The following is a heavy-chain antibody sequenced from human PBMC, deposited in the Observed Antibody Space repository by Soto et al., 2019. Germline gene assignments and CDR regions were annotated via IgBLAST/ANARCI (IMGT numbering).Heavy chain of an antibody. D-gene: IGHD6-13*01. CDR2: ISYDGSNK. CDR1: GFTFSSYG. V-gene: IGHV3-30*18. Sequence: GGSLRLSCAASGFTFSSYGMHWVRQAPGKGLEWVAVISYDGSNKYYADSVKGRFTISRDNSKNTLYLQMNSLRAEDTAVYYCAKGGSSSCPDYWGQGTLVTVSS. J-gene: IGHJ4*02. CDR3: AKGGSSSCPDY.